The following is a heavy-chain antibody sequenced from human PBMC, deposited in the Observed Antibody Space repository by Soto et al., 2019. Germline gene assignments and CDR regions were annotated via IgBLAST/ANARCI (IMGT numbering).Heavy chain of an antibody. J-gene: IGHJ6*02. CDR2: ISAYNGNT. V-gene: IGHV1-18*01. CDR1: GYTFTSYG. Sequence: QVQLVQSGAEVKKPGASVKVSCKASGYTFTSYGISWVRQAPGQGLEWMGWISAYNGNTNYAQKLQGRVTMTTDTSTSTAYMELRSLRSDDTAVYYCARVKARGPYTGPLPQHYGMDVWGQGTTVTVSS. D-gene: IGHD1-26*01. CDR3: ARVKARGPYTGPLPQHYGMDV.